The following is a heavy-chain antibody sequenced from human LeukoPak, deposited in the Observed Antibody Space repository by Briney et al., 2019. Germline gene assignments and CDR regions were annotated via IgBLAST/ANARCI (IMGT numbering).Heavy chain of an antibody. CDR2: ISSSSTYI. CDR3: AKDYEYNSNTWYFH. CDR1: GFTFNIYS. Sequence: GGSLRLSCAASGFTFNIYSMNWVRQAPGKGLEWVSSISSSSTYIYYADSVRGRFTISRDNSKNTLYLQMNSLRAEDTAVYYCAKDYEYNSNTWYFHWGRGTLVSVSS. V-gene: IGHV3-21*04. J-gene: IGHJ4*02. D-gene: IGHD6-13*01.